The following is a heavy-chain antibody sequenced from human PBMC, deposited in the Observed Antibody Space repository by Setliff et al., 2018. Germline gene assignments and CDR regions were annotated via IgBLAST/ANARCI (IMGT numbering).Heavy chain of an antibody. D-gene: IGHD3-10*01. V-gene: IGHV4-39*01. CDR3: ASHKSNGSGSYPSLYMDV. CDR2: IYYSGST. CDR1: GGSISSGNYY. J-gene: IGHJ6*03. Sequence: PSETLSLTCRVSGGSISSGNYYWGLIRQPPGKGLEWVATIYYSGSTYSNPSLKSRLIISVDAPDNQFSVKLSSVTAADTAVYYCASHKSNGSGSYPSLYMDVWGKGIMVTVSS.